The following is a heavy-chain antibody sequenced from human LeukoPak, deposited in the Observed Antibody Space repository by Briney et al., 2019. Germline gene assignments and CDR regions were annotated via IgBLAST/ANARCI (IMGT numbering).Heavy chain of an antibody. V-gene: IGHV4-34*01. CDR3: ARGRALNGSGSYSFDY. Sequence: SETLSLTCAVYCGSFSGYYCSWIRQPPGKGLEWIGEINHSGSTNYNPSLKSRVTISVDTSKNQLSLKLSSVTAADTAVYYCARGRALNGSGSYSFDYWGQGTLVTVSS. CDR1: CGSFSGYY. D-gene: IGHD3-10*01. J-gene: IGHJ4*02. CDR2: INHSGST.